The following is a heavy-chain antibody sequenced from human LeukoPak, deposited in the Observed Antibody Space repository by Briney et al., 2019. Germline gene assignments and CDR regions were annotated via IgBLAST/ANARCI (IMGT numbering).Heavy chain of an antibody. D-gene: IGHD6-13*01. Sequence: GGSLRLSCATSGFTFGDYYMSWIRQAPGKGLEWVSYISSSGNSISYADSVKGRFTISRDNAKNSLFLQMNSLRAEDTAVYYCARDQVSIAGTGIDYWGQGTLVTVSS. CDR2: ISSSGNSI. J-gene: IGHJ4*02. CDR1: GFTFGDYY. CDR3: ARDQVSIAGTGIDY. V-gene: IGHV3-11*04.